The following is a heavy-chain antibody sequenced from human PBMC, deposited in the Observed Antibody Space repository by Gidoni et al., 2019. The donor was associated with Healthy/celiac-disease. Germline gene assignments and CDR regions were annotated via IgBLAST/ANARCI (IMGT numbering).Heavy chain of an antibody. D-gene: IGHD6-19*01. V-gene: IGHV4-34*01. CDR1: GGSFSGSY. J-gene: IGHJ5*02. Sequence: QVQLQQWGAGLLKPSETLSLTCAVYGGSFSGSYWSWIRQHPGKGLEWIGEINHSGSTNYNPSLKSRVTISVDTSKNQFSPKLSSVTAADTAVYYCARFGHYSGWYRPLSIPRSRGRPETKFDPWGQGTLVTVSS. CDR3: ARFGHYSGWYRPLSIPRSRGRPETKFDP. CDR2: INHSGST.